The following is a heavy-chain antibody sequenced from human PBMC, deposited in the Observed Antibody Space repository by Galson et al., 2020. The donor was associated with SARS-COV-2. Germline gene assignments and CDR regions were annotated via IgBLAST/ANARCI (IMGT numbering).Heavy chain of an antibody. CDR1: GGSFSGFY. V-gene: IGHV4-34*01. CDR3: ARGPLRPDHDFDF. J-gene: IGHJ4*02. CDR2: INQSGAS. Sequence: PSETLSLTCAVYGGSFSGFYWSWIRQPPGKGLEWIGEINQSGASNYNPSLKSRVTISIDSSKSQFSLKVTSLTAADTATYFCARGPLRPDHDFDFWGQGIPVTVSS. D-gene: IGHD4-17*01.